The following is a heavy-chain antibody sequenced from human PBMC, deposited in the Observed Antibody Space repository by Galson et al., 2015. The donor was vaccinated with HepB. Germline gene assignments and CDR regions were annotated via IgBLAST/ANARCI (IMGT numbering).Heavy chain of an antibody. Sequence: SLRLSCAASGFTFSSYGMHWVRQAAGQGLEWVALIWHDGSKKSYLASVKGRFSISRDNSENTLYLEMSILRAEDTAVYFCVRGKPSGWSLDTDGDYWGQGVLVTVSS. D-gene: IGHD6-19*01. CDR1: GFTFSSYG. CDR3: VRGKPSGWSLDTDGDY. V-gene: IGHV3-33*01. CDR2: IWHDGSKK. J-gene: IGHJ4*01.